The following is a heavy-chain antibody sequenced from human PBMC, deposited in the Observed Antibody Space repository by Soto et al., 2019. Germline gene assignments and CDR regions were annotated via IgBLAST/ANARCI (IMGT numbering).Heavy chain of an antibody. J-gene: IGHJ4*02. CDR2: INPNSGGT. CDR3: ARDPPYSSGWYTGGIDY. CDR1: GYTFTGYY. V-gene: IGHV1-2*02. Sequence: GASVKVSCKASGYTFTGYYMHWVRQAPGQGLEWMGWINPNSGGTNYAQKFQGRVTMTRDTSISTAYMELSRLRSDDTAVYYCARDPPYSSGWYTGGIDYWGQGTLVTVSS. D-gene: IGHD6-19*01.